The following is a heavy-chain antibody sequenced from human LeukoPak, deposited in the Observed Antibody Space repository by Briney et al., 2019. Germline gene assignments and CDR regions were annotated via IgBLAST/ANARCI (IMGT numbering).Heavy chain of an antibody. CDR2: IIPIFGTA. J-gene: IGHJ4*02. Sequence: GASVKVSCKASGGTFSSYAISWVRQAPGQGLEWMGGIIPIFGTANYAQKFQGRVTITADESTSTAYIELSSLRSDDTAMYYCARDGAAATKRGHFDYWGQGTLVTVSS. V-gene: IGHV1-69*13. CDR1: GGTFSSYA. CDR3: ARDGAAATKRGHFDY. D-gene: IGHD1-26*01.